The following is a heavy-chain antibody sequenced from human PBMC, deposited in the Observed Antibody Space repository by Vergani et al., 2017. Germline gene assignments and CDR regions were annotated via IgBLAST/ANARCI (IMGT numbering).Heavy chain of an antibody. V-gene: IGHV4-59*01. CDR3: ATAMANFSYYYYMDV. J-gene: IGHJ6*03. Sequence: QVQLQESGPGLVKPSETLSLTCTVSGGSISSYYWSWIRQPPGKGLEWIGYIYYSGSTNYNPSLKSRVTISVDTSQNQFSLKLSSVTAADTAVYYCATAMANFSYYYYMDVWGKGTTVTVSS. D-gene: IGHD3-10*01. CDR2: IYYSGST. CDR1: GGSISSYY.